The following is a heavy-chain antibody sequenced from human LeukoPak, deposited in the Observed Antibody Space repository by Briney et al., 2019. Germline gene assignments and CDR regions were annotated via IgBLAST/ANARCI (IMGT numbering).Heavy chain of an antibody. D-gene: IGHD2-15*01. CDR2: VNPNSGHT. CDR3: ARGAPGSYCSGGSCPYFDY. Sequence: GASVKVSRKASGYTFTSYDINWVRQATGQGLEWMGWVNPNSGHTGYAQKFQGRVTMTRNTSICTAYMDLSSLRSEDTAVYYCARGAPGSYCSGGSCPYFDYWGQGTLVSVSS. V-gene: IGHV1-8*01. J-gene: IGHJ4*02. CDR1: GYTFTSYD.